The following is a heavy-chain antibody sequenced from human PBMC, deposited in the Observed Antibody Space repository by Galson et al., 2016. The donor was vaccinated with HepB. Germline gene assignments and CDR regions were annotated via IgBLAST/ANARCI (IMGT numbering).Heavy chain of an antibody. Sequence: SLRLSCAASGFTLSTYGMSWVRQAPGKGLEWVASIWNDGRNSSYADAVKGRFTIARDNSKNKLYLQMDSLGVADTAVFYCTRDIISTPGMDVLGQGTTVTVSS. D-gene: IGHD3-10*01. J-gene: IGHJ6*02. V-gene: IGHV3-33*01. CDR1: GFTLSTYG. CDR3: TRDIISTPGMDV. CDR2: IWNDGRNS.